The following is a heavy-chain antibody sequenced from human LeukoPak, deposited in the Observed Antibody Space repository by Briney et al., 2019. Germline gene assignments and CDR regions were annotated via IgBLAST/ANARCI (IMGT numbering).Heavy chain of an antibody. CDR3: ARDYTVAVAGTVGY. J-gene: IGHJ4*02. Sequence: ASVKVSCKASGYTFTSYGLSWVRQAPGQGLEWMGWISAYNGNTNYAQKLQGRVTMTTDTSTSTAYMELRSLRSDDTAVYYCARDYTVAVAGTVGYWGQGTLVTVSS. CDR2: ISAYNGNT. CDR1: GYTFTSYG. V-gene: IGHV1-18*01. D-gene: IGHD6-19*01.